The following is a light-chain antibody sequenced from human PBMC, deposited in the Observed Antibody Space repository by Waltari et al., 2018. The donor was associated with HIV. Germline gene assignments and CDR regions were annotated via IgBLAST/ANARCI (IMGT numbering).Light chain of an antibody. J-gene: IGKJ2*01. CDR3: QQCTNWPPEYT. CDR1: QSVSSD. V-gene: IGKV3-15*01. CDR2: DAS. Sequence: EIVMTQSPATLSVPPGKRATLSCRASQSVSSDLAWYQQKPGQAPRLLIYDASIRATGISARFSGRGSGTDFTLTITSLEPEDFAVYYCQQCTNWPPEYTFGQGTKLEMK.